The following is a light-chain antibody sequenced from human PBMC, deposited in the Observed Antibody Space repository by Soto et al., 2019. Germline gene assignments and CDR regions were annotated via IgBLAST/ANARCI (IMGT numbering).Light chain of an antibody. CDR3: QQRSNWLIT. J-gene: IGKJ5*01. CDR1: QSVTID. V-gene: IGKV3-15*01. Sequence: ELVITQSPVTLSVSPGERATLSCRASQSVTIDLAWYQQKPGQAPRLLLYGASTRATGIPVRFSGSGFGTEFTLTISSLQSEDFAVYYCQQRSNWLITFGQGTRLEIK. CDR2: GAS.